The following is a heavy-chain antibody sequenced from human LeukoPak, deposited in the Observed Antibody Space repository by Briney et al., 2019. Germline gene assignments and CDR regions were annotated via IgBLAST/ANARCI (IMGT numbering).Heavy chain of an antibody. CDR1: GFPLSSYG. CDR3: AKGRGNSAYYHFDY. J-gene: IGHJ4*02. CDR2: ISGSGGNT. D-gene: IGHD3-22*01. V-gene: IGHV3-23*01. Sequence: GRSLRLSCAASGFPLSSYGMHWVRQAPGKGLEWVSVISGSGGNTYYADSVKGRFTVSRDNSKNTLYLQMNSLRAEDTAVYYCAKGRGNSAYYHFDYWGQGTLVTVSS.